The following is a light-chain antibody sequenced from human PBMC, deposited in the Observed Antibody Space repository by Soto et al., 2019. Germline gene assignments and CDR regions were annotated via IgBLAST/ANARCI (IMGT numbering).Light chain of an antibody. CDR3: QQYNNWPPWT. Sequence: MTQSPSTLSVSPGERATLSCSASQSVSSNLAWYQQKPGQAPRLLIYGASTRATGIPARFSGSGSGTEFTLTISSLQSEDFAVYYCQQYNNWPPWTFGQGTKVDIK. CDR1: QSVSSN. J-gene: IGKJ1*01. V-gene: IGKV3-15*01. CDR2: GAS.